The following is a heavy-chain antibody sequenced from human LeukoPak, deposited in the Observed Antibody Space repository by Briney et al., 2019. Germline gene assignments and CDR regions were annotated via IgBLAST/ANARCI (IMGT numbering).Heavy chain of an antibody. V-gene: IGHV4-38-2*02. CDR2: ISHDGTT. D-gene: IGHD3-22*01. Sequence: PSETLSLTCTVSDYSIGRGYSWGWIRQPPGKGLEWIATISHDGTTFYNPSLKSRVTMTLDTSRNQFSLRLSSVTAADTAVYYCARDLSVYYYYYFDFWGQGTLVTVSS. CDR3: ARDLSVYYYYYFDF. J-gene: IGHJ4*02. CDR1: DYSIGRGYS.